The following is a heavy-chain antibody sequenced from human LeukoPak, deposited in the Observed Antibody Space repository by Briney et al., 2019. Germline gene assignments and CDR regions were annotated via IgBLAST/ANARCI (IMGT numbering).Heavy chain of an antibody. CDR2: INPNSGGT. Sequence: ASVKVSCKASGYTFTGYYMHWVRQAPGQGLEWMGRINPNSGGTNYAQKFQGRVTMTRDTSISTAYMELSRLRSDDTAVYYCASRRIKRARTAMVTHFDYWGQGTLVTVSS. J-gene: IGHJ4*02. CDR3: ASRRIKRARTAMVTHFDY. D-gene: IGHD5-18*01. CDR1: GYTFTGYY. V-gene: IGHV1-2*06.